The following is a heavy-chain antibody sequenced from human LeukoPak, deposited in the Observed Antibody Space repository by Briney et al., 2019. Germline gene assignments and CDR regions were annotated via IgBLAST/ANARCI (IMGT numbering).Heavy chain of an antibody. V-gene: IGHV3-30*02. D-gene: IGHD5-18*01. CDR3: AKDCCGYSYGSNFDY. Sequence: PGGSLRLSCAASGFAFSTYAMSWVRQAPGKGLEWVAFIRYDGSNKYYADSVKGRFTISRDNSKNTLYLQMNSLRAEDTAVYYCAKDCCGYSYGSNFDYWGQGTLVTVSS. CDR1: GFAFSTYA. CDR2: IRYDGSNK. J-gene: IGHJ4*02.